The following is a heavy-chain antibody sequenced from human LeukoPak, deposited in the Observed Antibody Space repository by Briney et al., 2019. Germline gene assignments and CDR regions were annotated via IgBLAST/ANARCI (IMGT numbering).Heavy chain of an antibody. J-gene: IGHJ6*03. CDR1: GFTFSSYA. V-gene: IGHV3-64*01. CDR2: ISSNGGST. Sequence: PGGSLRLSCAASGFTFSSYAVHWVRQAPGKGLEYVSAISSNGGSTYYANSVKGRFTISRDNSKNTLYLQMGSLRAEDMAVYYCARQGYCSSTSCFHYSYYMDVWGKGTTVTVSS. CDR3: ARQGYCSSTSCFHYSYYMDV. D-gene: IGHD2-2*01.